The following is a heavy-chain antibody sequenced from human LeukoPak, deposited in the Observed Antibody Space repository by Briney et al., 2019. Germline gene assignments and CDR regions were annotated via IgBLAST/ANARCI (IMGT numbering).Heavy chain of an antibody. D-gene: IGHD3-22*01. J-gene: IGHJ4*02. CDR3: AISYYYDSSEYY. V-gene: IGHV3-9*01. CDR2: ISWNSGSI. Sequence: GGSRRLSCAASGFTFDDYAMHWVRQAPGKGLEWVSGISWNSGSIGYADSVKGRFTISRDNAKNSLYLQMNSLRAEDTAVYYCAISYYYDSSEYYWGQGTLVTVSS. CDR1: GFTFDDYA.